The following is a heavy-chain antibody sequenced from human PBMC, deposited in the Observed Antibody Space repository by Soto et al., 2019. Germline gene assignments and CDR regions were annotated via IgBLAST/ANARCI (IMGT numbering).Heavy chain of an antibody. CDR3: VRDRGSTYGTFWNFDL. D-gene: IGHD1-26*01. CDR2: ILHDGTKE. V-gene: IGHV3-30*04. J-gene: IGHJ2*01. CDR1: GFSFNNFA. Sequence: QVQLVESGGGVVEPGRSLRLSCVVSGFSFNNFAMHWVRQAPGKGLEWVAHILHDGTKEDYLESVKGRFSISRDNSKNTLYLQMNGVTTDDTSLYYCVRDRGSTYGTFWNFDLWGRGTLVTVSS.